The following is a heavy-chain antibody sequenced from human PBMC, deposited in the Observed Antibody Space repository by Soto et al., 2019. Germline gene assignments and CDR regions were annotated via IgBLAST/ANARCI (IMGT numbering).Heavy chain of an antibody. V-gene: IGHV3-23*01. CDR2: ISGSGGST. CDR3: AKGPRRPIVVVVAATHWFDP. CDR1: GFTFSSYA. J-gene: IGHJ5*02. Sequence: EVQLLESGGGLVQPGGSLRLSCAASGFTFSSYAMSWVRQAPGKGLEWVSAISGSGGSTYYADSVKGRFTISRDNSKNTLYLQMNSLRAEDTAVYYCAKGPRRPIVVVVAATHWFDPWGQGTLVTVSS. D-gene: IGHD2-15*01.